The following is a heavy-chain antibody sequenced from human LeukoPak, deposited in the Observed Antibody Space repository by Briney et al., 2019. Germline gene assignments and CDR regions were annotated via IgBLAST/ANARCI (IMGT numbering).Heavy chain of an antibody. J-gene: IGHJ4*02. Sequence: ASVKVSCKASGYTFTGYDMHWVRQAPGQGREWMGWINPNSGGTNYAQKFQGRVTMTRDTSISTAYMELGRLRSDDTAVYYCAREGGSGSYGYWGQGTLVTVSS. D-gene: IGHD1-26*01. CDR2: INPNSGGT. CDR1: GYTFTGYD. V-gene: IGHV1-2*02. CDR3: AREGGSGSYGY.